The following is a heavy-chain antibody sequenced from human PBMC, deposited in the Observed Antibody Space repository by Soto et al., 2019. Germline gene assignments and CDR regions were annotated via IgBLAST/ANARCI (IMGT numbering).Heavy chain of an antibody. CDR3: ARPLWRNDYNWGYFDL. J-gene: IGHJ2*01. D-gene: IGHD4-4*01. CDR2: ISYDGSNK. V-gene: IGHV3-30-3*01. CDR1: GFTFSSYA. Sequence: QVQLVESGGGVVQPGRSLRLSCAASGFTFSSYAMHWVRQAPGKGLEWVAVISYDGSNKYYADSVKGRFTISRDNSKNKLYLQMNSLRGEDTAVYYCARPLWRNDYNWGYFDLWGRGTLVTVSS.